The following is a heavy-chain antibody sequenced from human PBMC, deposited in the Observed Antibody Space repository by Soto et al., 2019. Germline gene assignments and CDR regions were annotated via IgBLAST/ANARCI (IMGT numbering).Heavy chain of an antibody. D-gene: IGHD4-17*01. CDR1: GYTFTGYY. CDR3: ARESSTVTTYYYHGMDV. CDR2: INPNSGGT. J-gene: IGHJ6*02. V-gene: IGHV1-2*04. Sequence: ASVKVSCKASGYTFTGYYMQWVRQAPGQGLEWMGWINPNSGGTNYAQKFQGWVTMTRDTSISTAYMELSRLRSDDTAVYYCARESSTVTTYYYHGMDVWGQGTTVTVSS.